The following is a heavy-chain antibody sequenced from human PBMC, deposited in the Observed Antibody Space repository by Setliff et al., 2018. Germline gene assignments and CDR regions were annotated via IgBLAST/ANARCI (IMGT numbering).Heavy chain of an antibody. D-gene: IGHD3-22*01. CDR2: INPSCGRT. J-gene: IGHJ3*02. CDR1: GYTFTSHY. Sequence: ASVKVSCKASGYTFTSHYMHWVRQAPGLGLEWMGTINPSCGRTSYAQKFQGRVTMTRDTSTSTVNMDMSSLRSEDTAVYYCARDVFPYHYEGAFDIWGQGTMVTVSS. CDR3: ARDVFPYHYEGAFDI. V-gene: IGHV1-46*01.